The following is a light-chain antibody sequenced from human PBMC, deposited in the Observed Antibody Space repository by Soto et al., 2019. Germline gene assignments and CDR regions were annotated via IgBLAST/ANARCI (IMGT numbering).Light chain of an antibody. Sequence: QSALPQPASVSGSPGQSITISCTGTNSDIGDYNYVSWYQQHPGRAPKLIISDVSNRPAGVSNRFFGSKSGNAASLTISGLQAEDEADYYCSSYTSRSAHDVFGPGTKLTVL. CDR2: DVS. CDR3: SSYTSRSAHDV. V-gene: IGLV2-14*01. J-gene: IGLJ1*01. CDR1: NSDIGDYNY.